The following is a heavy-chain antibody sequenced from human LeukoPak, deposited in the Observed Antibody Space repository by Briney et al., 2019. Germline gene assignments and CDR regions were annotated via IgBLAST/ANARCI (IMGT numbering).Heavy chain of an antibody. V-gene: IGHV4-39*01. J-gene: IGHJ4*02. Sequence: GSLRLSCAASGITFNSYTMNWVRQPPGKGLEWIGSIYYSGNTYYNASLKSQVSISIDTSKNQFSLRLTSVTAADTAVYYCARQTGSGLFILPGGQGTLVTVSS. CDR3: ARQTGSGLFILP. D-gene: IGHD3/OR15-3a*01. CDR1: GITFNSYT. CDR2: IYYSGNT.